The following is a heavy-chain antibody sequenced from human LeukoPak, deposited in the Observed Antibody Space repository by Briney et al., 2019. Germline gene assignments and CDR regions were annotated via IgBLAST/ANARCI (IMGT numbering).Heavy chain of an antibody. J-gene: IGHJ4*02. D-gene: IGHD2-21*02. CDR1: GFTFTSDA. Sequence: GRSLRLSCAASGFTFTSDAISWVRQAPGKGLEWVSAISGSGGSTYYADSVKGRFTISRDNSKNTLYLQMNRLRAEDTAVYYCAKDRPLSGTEYYFDYWGQGTLVTVSS. CDR3: AKDRPLSGTEYYFDY. V-gene: IGHV3-23*01. CDR2: ISGSGGST.